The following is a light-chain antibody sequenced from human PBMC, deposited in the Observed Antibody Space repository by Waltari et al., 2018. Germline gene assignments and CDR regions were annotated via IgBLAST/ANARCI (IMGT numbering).Light chain of an antibody. J-gene: IGLJ3*02. V-gene: IGLV2-23*01. CDR3: CSYAGSGTLV. CDR1: SRDIGNYNL. CDR2: QAT. Sequence: QSALTQPASVSGSPGQSIIISCTGTSRDIGNYNLVSWYQQHPDKAPKLIIYQATKRPSEMSNRFSGSKAGNTASLTISGVQAEDEADYYCCSYAGSGTLVLGGGTKLTVL.